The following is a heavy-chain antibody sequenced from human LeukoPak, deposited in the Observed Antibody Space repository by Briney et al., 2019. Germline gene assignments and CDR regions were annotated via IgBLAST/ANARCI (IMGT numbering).Heavy chain of an antibody. Sequence: SETLSLTCTVSGGSTSSYLWSWIRQPPGKGLEWIGYIYYSGSTNYNPSLKSRVTISVDTSKNQFSLKLSAVTAADTAVYYCALHQRGANWFDPWGQGTLVTVSS. J-gene: IGHJ5*02. CDR3: ALHQRGANWFDP. CDR1: GGSTSSYL. CDR2: IYYSGST. D-gene: IGHD1-26*01. V-gene: IGHV4-59*08.